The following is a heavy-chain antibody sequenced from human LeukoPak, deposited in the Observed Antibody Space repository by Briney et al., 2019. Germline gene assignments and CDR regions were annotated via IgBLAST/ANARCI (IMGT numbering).Heavy chain of an antibody. CDR3: ARDRRDGYNDGYFSL. CDR1: GFTIDEYA. CDR2: IRSRSYHETT. J-gene: IGHJ2*01. Sequence: GGSLRLSCTASGFTIDEYAMTWVRQAPGRGLEWLGFIRSRSYHETTQYAASVRGRFTISRDDSKSVTYLQMDSLKTEDTAVYFCARDRRDGYNDGYFSLWGRGTLVSVSS. D-gene: IGHD5-24*01. V-gene: IGHV3-49*04.